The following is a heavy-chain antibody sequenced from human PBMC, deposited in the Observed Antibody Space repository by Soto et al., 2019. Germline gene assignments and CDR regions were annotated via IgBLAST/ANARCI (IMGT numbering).Heavy chain of an antibody. Sequence: PSETLSLTCTVSGGSISSYYWSWIRQPPGKGLEWIGYIYYSGSTNYNPSPKSRVTISVDTSKNQFSLKLGSVTAADTAVYYCARWVYSYGSYYFDYWGQGTLVPVSS. D-gene: IGHD5-18*01. V-gene: IGHV4-59*01. J-gene: IGHJ4*02. CDR3: ARWVYSYGSYYFDY. CDR1: GGSISSYY. CDR2: IYYSGST.